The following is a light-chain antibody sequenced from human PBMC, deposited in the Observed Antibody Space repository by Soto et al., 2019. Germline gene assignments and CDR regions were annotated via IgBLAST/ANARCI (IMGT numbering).Light chain of an antibody. CDR2: EVT. V-gene: IGLV2-14*01. CDR1: SSDVGAYHF. CDR3: SSYAGKNFPFYV. Sequence: QSVLTQPASVSGSPGQSITISCTGSSSDVGAYHFVSWYQHHPGKAPKLILYEVTARPSGVSSRFSGSKSGNTASLTISGLQADDEANYYCSSYAGKNFPFYVFGTGTKVTVL. J-gene: IGLJ1*01.